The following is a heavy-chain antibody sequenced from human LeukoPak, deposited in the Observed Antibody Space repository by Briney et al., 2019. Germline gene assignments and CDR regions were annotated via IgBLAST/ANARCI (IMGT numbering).Heavy chain of an antibody. CDR1: GGSISNYF. J-gene: IGHJ4*02. Sequence: SETLSLTCTVSGGSISNYFWSWIRQPAGQGLEWVGRIYSSGSANYNPALKSRVTMSLDTSQNQFSLRLTSMTAADTAVYYCARERFGGSTLIDYWGQGTLVTVSS. CDR3: ARERFGGSTLIDY. CDR2: IYSSGSA. D-gene: IGHD3-10*01. V-gene: IGHV4-4*07.